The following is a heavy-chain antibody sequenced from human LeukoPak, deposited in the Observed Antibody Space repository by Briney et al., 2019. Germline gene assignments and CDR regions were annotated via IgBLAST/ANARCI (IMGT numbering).Heavy chain of an antibody. D-gene: IGHD6-19*01. J-gene: IGHJ5*02. CDR2: ISGSGGST. Sequence: GGSLRLSCAASGFTLSSYAMSWVRQAPGKGLEWVSAISGSGGSTYYADSVKGRFTISRDNSKNTLYLQMNSLRAEDTAVYYCAKDPYENIIAVAGTRWFDPWGQGTLVTVSS. CDR3: AKDPYENIIAVAGTRWFDP. CDR1: GFTLSSYA. V-gene: IGHV3-23*01.